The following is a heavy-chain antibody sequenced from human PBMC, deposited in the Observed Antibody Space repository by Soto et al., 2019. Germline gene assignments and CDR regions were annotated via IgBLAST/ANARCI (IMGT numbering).Heavy chain of an antibody. D-gene: IGHD3-3*01. J-gene: IGHJ5*02. Sequence: PSETLSLTCAVYGGSFSGYYWSWIRQPPGKGLEWIGEINHSGSTNYNPSLKSRVTISVDTSKNQFSLELSSVTAADTAVYYCARGRRYDFWSGGNWFDPWGQGTLVTVSS. CDR2: INHSGST. CDR3: ARGRRYDFWSGGNWFDP. V-gene: IGHV4-34*01. CDR1: GGSFSGYY.